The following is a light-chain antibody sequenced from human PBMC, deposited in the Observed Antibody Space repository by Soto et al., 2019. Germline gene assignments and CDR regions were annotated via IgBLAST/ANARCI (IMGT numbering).Light chain of an antibody. CDR1: QTISSW. CDR2: KAS. J-gene: IGKJ1*01. CDR3: QHYNSYSEA. Sequence: LQMAQSPSTPSGSVGERVTITCRASQTISSWLAWYQQKPGKAPKLLIYKASTLKSGVPSRFSGSGSGTEFTLTISSLQPDDFATYYCQHYNSYSEAFGQGTKVDI. V-gene: IGKV1-5*03.